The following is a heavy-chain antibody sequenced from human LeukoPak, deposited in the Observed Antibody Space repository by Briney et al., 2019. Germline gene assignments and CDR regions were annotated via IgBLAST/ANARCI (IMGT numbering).Heavy chain of an antibody. Sequence: GGSLRLSCAASGFTFSDYYMSWIRQAPGKGLEWVSYISSSGSTIYYADSVKGRFTISRDNAKNSLYLQMNSLRAEDTAVYYCARSGYCSSTSCYVGYFQHWGQGTLVTVSS. CDR3: ARSGYCSSTSCYVGYFQH. V-gene: IGHV3-11*01. D-gene: IGHD2-2*01. CDR1: GFTFSDYY. J-gene: IGHJ1*01. CDR2: ISSSGSTI.